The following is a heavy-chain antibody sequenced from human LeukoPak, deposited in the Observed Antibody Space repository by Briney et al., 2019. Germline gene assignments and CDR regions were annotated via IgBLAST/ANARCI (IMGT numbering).Heavy chain of an antibody. D-gene: IGHD5-24*01. CDR3: ARGRHGWDFDY. CDR2: ISSSSSTI. Sequence: PPGGSLRLSCAASGFTFSSYNMNWVRQAPGKGLEWVSYISSSSSTIYYADSVKGRFTISRDNAKNSLYLQMNSLRAEDTAVYYCARGRHGWDFDYWGQGTLVTVSS. CDR1: GFTFSSYN. V-gene: IGHV3-48*04. J-gene: IGHJ4*02.